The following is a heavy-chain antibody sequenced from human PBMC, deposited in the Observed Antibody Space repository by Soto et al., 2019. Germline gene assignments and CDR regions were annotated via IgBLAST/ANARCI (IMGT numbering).Heavy chain of an antibody. J-gene: IGHJ6*03. Sequence: GGSLRLSCAASGFTFSSYGMHWVRQAPGKGLEWVAVISYDGSNKYYADSVKGRFTISRDNSKNTLYLQMNSLRAEDTAVYYCAKGSGYDLIDYYYYMDVWGKGTTVTVSS. V-gene: IGHV3-30*18. D-gene: IGHD5-12*01. CDR2: ISYDGSNK. CDR3: AKGSGYDLIDYYYYMDV. CDR1: GFTFSSYG.